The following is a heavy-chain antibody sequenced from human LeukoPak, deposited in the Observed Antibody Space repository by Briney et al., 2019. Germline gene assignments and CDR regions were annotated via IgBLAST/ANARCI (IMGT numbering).Heavy chain of an antibody. Sequence: SETLSLTCTASGGSISSYYWSWIRQPAGKGLEWIGHNYTSGSPNYHPSLKSRATMPVDTSKNQFSLQLSSVTAADTAVYYCAKMEYSSGWYGMDWFDPWGQGTLVIVSS. CDR1: GGSISSYY. V-gene: IGHV4-4*07. CDR3: AKMEYSSGWYGMDWFDP. D-gene: IGHD6-19*01. J-gene: IGHJ5*02. CDR2: NYTSGSP.